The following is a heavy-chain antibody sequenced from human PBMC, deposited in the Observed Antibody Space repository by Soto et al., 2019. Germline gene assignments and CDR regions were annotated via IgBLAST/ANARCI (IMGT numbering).Heavy chain of an antibody. CDR2: ISSGGGST. V-gene: IGHV3-64D*06. CDR3: VNEITGFIVVVTGASHD. CDR1: GFTFRSYA. D-gene: IGHD2-21*02. J-gene: IGHJ4*02. Sequence: LRLSCSASGFTFRSYAMHWVRHAPGKGLEYVSAISSGGGSTYYADSVKGRFTISRDNSKNTLYLQMSSLIAEDTDVYYCVNEITGFIVVVTGASHDWGQGTLVTVSS.